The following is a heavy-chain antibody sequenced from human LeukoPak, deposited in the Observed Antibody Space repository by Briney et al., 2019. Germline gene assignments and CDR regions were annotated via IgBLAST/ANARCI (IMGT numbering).Heavy chain of an antibody. D-gene: IGHD3-16*01. CDR3: ATESWGGGWGKY. CDR1: GYTFNSSY. V-gene: IGHV1-46*02. Sequence: ASVKVSCKASGYTFNSSYMHWVRQAPGQGLEWMGIINPSDDSTRYAQKFQGRVTMTKDTSTNTVYMHLSSLSSDDTAVYYCATESWGGGWGKYWGQGTLVTVSS. CDR2: INPSDDST. J-gene: IGHJ4*02.